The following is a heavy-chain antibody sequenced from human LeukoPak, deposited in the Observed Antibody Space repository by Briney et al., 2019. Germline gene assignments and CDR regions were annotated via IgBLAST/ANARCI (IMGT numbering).Heavy chain of an antibody. CDR3: AAVSGHYTLLDA. CDR1: GYTLNDIS. V-gene: IGHV1-24*01. CDR2: VDPDDGQR. D-gene: IGHD1-26*01. J-gene: IGHJ5*02. Sequence: GASVKVSCKISGYTLNDISMHWVGQPRGKGRERMGGVDPDDGQRVYAQNFQGRVTMTEDTSTNTAYMELSRLRSEDTAVYYCAAVSGHYTLLDAWGQGALVAVST.